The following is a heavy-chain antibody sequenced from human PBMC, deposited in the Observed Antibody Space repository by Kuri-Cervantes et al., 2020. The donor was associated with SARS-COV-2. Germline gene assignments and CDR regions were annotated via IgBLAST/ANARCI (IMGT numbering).Heavy chain of an antibody. CDR3: ATTSYDSSGYYYRYYGMDV. CDR1: GGSVSSGSYY. V-gene: IGHV4-61*01. J-gene: IGHJ6*02. D-gene: IGHD3-22*01. CDR2: IYYSGST. Sequence: SETLSLTCTVSGGSVSSGSYYWSWIRQPPGRGLEWIGYIYYSGSTNYNPSLKSRVTISVDTSKNQFSLKLSSVTAADTAVYYCATTSYDSSGYYYRYYGMDVWGQGTTVTVSS.